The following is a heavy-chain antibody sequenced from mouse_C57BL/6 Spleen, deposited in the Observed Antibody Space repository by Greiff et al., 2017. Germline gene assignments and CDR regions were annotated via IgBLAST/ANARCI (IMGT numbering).Heavy chain of an antibody. V-gene: IGHV5-17*01. Sequence: EVQLVESGGGLVKPGGSLKLSCAASGFTFSDYGMHWVRQAPEKGLEWVAYISSGSSTIYYADTVKGRFTISRDNAKNTLFLQMTSLRSEDTAMYYCARADYYGSSYGYYYAMDYWGQGTSVTVSS. CDR1: GFTFSDYG. CDR3: ARADYYGSSYGYYYAMDY. D-gene: IGHD1-1*01. J-gene: IGHJ4*01. CDR2: ISSGSSTI.